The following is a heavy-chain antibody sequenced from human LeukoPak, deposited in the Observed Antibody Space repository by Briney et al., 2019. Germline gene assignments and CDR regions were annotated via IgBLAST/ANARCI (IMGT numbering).Heavy chain of an antibody. J-gene: IGHJ4*02. D-gene: IGHD6-19*01. CDR1: GVSISSYY. CDR3: ARDHGSGWTWAYDY. V-gene: IGHV4-59*01. Sequence: AETLSLTCTVSGVSISSYYWSWIRQPPGKGLDWIGYIPYSGSTNYNPSLKSRVTISVDTSKNQFSLKLRSVTAADTAVYYCARDHGSGWTWAYDYWGQGTLVTVSS. CDR2: IPYSGST.